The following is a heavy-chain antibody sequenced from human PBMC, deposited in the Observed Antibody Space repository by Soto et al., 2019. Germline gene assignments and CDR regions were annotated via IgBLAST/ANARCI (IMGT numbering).Heavy chain of an antibody. V-gene: IGHV3-48*02. D-gene: IGHD6-19*01. CDR1: GFRFNIYS. J-gene: IGHJ4*02. Sequence: EVQLVESGGGLVQPGGSQRLSCAASGFRFNIYSMNWVRQAPGKGLEWSAYMTSDTKTIKYAESVKGRFTISRDNDNNLVYLQMNSLRDEDTAVYYCARSVEGHFDYWGQGTVVTVSA. CDR3: ARSVEGHFDY. CDR2: MTSDTKTI.